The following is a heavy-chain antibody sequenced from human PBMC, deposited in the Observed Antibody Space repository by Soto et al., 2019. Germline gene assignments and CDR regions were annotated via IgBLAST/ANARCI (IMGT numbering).Heavy chain of an antibody. CDR1: GLTFGSRA. V-gene: IGHV3-23*01. Sequence: EVQLLESGGDLIQPGGSLRLSCVASGLTFGSRAMSWVRQSPGEGLEWVSTITDTGGDAKYADSVRGRFAISRDNSKNTLYLQMNSLRAEDTAVYYCATGLSGLKYYYGMDVWGQGTTVTVSS. J-gene: IGHJ6*02. CDR3: ATGLSGLKYYYGMDV. D-gene: IGHD5-12*01. CDR2: ITDTGGDA.